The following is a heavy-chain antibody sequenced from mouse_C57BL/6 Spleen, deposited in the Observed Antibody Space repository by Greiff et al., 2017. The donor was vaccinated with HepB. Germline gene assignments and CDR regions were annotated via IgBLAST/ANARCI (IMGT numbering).Heavy chain of an antibody. D-gene: IGHD2-3*01. CDR1: GFTFSDYG. V-gene: IGHV5-17*01. J-gene: IGHJ4*01. CDR2: ISSGSSTI. CDR3: AVMVTSLYYYAMDY. Sequence: EVHLVESGGGLVKPGGSLKLSCAASGFTFSDYGMHWVRQAPEKGLEWVAYISSGSSTIYYADTVKGRFTISRDNAKNTLFLQMTSLRSEDTAMYYCAVMVTSLYYYAMDYWGQGTSVTVSS.